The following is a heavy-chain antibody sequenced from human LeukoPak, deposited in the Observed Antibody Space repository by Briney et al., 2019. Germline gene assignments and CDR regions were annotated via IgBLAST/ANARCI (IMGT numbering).Heavy chain of an antibody. CDR1: GFTFDDYA. D-gene: IGHD2-2*01. Sequence: PGGSLRLSCAASGFTFDDYAMHWVRQAPGKGLEWVSGISWNSGSIGCADSVKGRFTISRDNAKNSLYLQMNSLRAEDTALYYCAKDRGSEVVPAAIVWDGGMDVWGQGTTVTVSS. CDR2: ISWNSGSI. V-gene: IGHV3-9*01. J-gene: IGHJ6*02. CDR3: AKDRGSEVVPAAIVWDGGMDV.